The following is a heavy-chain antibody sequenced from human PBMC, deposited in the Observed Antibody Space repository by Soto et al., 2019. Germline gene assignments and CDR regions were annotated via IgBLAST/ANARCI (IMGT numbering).Heavy chain of an antibody. Sequence: SETLSLTCTVSGGSISSYYWSWIRQPPGKGLEWIGYIYYSGSTNYNPSLKSRVTISVDTSKNQFSLKLSSVTAADTAIYYCATRITVFGLLIPPFDPWGQGTQVTVSS. CDR1: GGSISSYY. CDR3: ATRITVFGLLIPPFDP. D-gene: IGHD3-3*01. J-gene: IGHJ5*02. V-gene: IGHV4-59*01. CDR2: IYYSGST.